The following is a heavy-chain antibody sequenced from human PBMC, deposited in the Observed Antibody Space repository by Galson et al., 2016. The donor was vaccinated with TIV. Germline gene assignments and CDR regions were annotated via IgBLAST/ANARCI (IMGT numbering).Heavy chain of an antibody. Sequence: SLRLSCAASGFTFSSYWMHWVRQAPGKGLVWVSRMNIDGTITTYADSVQGRFTISRDNAKNSLNLQMNSLRVEDTAVYYCARVKGDGEYSYGAFGFWGQGTQVTVSS. CDR3: ARVKGDGEYSYGAFGF. J-gene: IGHJ4*02. V-gene: IGHV3-74*01. CDR1: GFTFSSYW. D-gene: IGHD5-18*01. CDR2: MNIDGTIT.